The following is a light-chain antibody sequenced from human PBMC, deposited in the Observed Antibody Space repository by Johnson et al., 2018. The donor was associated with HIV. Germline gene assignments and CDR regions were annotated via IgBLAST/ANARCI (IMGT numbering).Light chain of an antibody. CDR2: DNY. CDR3: ATWDRSLTAGGV. J-gene: IGLJ1*01. CDR1: SSNIGSNY. V-gene: IGLV1-51*01. Sequence: QSVLTQPPSVSAAPGQKVTISCSGSSSNIGSNYVSWYQHLPGTAPKLLIYDNYKRPSGIPDRFSASKSGTSATLGITGLQTGDAADYYYATWDRSLTAGGVFGTGTKVTVL.